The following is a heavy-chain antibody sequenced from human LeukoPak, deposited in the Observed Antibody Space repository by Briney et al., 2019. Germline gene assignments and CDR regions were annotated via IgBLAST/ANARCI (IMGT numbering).Heavy chain of an antibody. V-gene: IGHV1-18*01. CDR3: ATQNSGYSYVFHY. D-gene: IGHD3-22*01. CDR2: VSAHTGDT. J-gene: IGHJ4*02. Sequence: ASVKVSCKASGYTFTTYGVSWVRQAPGQGLEWMGWVSAHTGDTNYAQNVQDRITVTTDTPARTSYMELRNLRPDDTAVYYCATQNSGYSYVFHYWGPGTLVTVSS. CDR1: GYTFTTYG.